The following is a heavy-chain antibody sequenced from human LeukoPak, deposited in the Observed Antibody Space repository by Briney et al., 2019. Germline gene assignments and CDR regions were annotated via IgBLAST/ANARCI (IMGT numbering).Heavy chain of an antibody. CDR2: ISSDETNI. Sequence: GRSLTLSCAPSGFTFSNYGMHWVRRAPGKGLEWVAVISSDETNIRYGDSVRGRFTVSRDNAKNTVYLQMNSLGADDTAVYYWAKDPYRVVFATGNYLDPWGQGTLVTVSS. V-gene: IGHV3-30*18. CDR3: AKDPYRVVFATGNYLDP. J-gene: IGHJ5*02. D-gene: IGHD2-15*01. CDR1: GFTFSNYG.